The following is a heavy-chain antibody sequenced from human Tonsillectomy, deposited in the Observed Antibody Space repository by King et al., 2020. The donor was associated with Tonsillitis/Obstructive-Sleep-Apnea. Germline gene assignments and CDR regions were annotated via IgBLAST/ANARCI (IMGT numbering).Heavy chain of an antibody. D-gene: IGHD4-17*01. J-gene: IGHJ4*02. CDR3: AILSTTVTTWDY. Sequence: VQLVESGGGLVQPGGSLRLSCAASGFTFSSYWMHWVRQAPGKGLVWVSRINSDGSSTSYADSVKGRFTISRDNAKNTLYLQMNSLRAEDTAWYYCAILSTTVTTWDYWGQGTLVTVSS. CDR1: GFTFSSYW. CDR2: INSDGSST. V-gene: IGHV3-74*01.